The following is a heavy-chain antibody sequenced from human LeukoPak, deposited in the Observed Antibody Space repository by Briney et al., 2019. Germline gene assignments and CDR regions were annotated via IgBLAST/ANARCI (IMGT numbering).Heavy chain of an antibody. J-gene: IGHJ4*02. CDR2: IYYSGST. CDR3: GRYCSSTSCYGQIDY. CDR1: GGSISSNY. D-gene: IGHD2-2*01. Sequence: SETLSLTCTVSGGSISSNYWSWIRQPPGKGLEWIGYIYYSGSTNYNPSLKSRVTISVDTSKNQFSLKLSSVTAADTAVYYWGRYCSSTSCYGQIDYWGQGTLVTVSS. V-gene: IGHV4-59*08.